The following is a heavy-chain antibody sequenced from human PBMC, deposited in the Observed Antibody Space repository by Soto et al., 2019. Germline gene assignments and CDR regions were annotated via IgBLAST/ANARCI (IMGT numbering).Heavy chain of an antibody. CDR2: INSDGSST. J-gene: IGHJ6*03. Sequence: GGSLRLSCAASGFTFSSYWMHWVRQAPGKGLVWVSRINSDGSSTSYADSVKGRFTISRDNAKNTLYLQMNSLRAEDTAVYYCARPGDDRGYSYGYYMDVWGKGTTVTVSS. V-gene: IGHV3-74*01. CDR3: ARPGDDRGYSYGYYMDV. D-gene: IGHD5-18*01. CDR1: GFTFSSYW.